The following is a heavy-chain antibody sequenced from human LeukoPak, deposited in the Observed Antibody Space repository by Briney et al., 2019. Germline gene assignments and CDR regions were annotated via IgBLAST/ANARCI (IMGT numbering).Heavy chain of an antibody. J-gene: IGHJ3*02. Sequence: GGSLRLSCAASGFTFSTYGMSWVRQAPGKGLEWVSGISGSGGSRFYTDSVKGRFTISRDNSKNTLYLQMNSLRAEDTALYYCAKSRLSGINDAFDIWGQGTMVTVSS. CDR2: ISGSGGSR. D-gene: IGHD3-3*01. CDR1: GFTFSTYG. CDR3: AKSRLSGINDAFDI. V-gene: IGHV3-23*01.